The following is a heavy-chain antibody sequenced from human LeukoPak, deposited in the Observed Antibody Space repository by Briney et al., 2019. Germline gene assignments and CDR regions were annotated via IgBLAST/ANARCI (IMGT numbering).Heavy chain of an antibody. CDR2: INHSGST. V-gene: IGHV4-34*01. CDR3: ARVATISPFDY. J-gene: IGHJ4*02. Sequence: PSETLSLTCAVYGGSFSGYYRSWIRQPPGKGLEWIGEINHSGSTNFNPSLKSRVTISVDTSKNQFSLKLSSVTAADTAVYYCARVATISPFDYWSQGTLVTVSS. CDR1: GGSFSGYY. D-gene: IGHD5-12*01.